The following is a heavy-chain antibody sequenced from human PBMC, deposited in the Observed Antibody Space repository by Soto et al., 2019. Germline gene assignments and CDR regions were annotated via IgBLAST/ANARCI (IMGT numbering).Heavy chain of an antibody. CDR1: GGSISSYY. CDR2: IYYSGST. Sequence: PSETLSLTCTVSGGSISSYYWSWIRQPPGKGLEWIGYIYYSGSTNYNPSLKSRVTISADKSISTAYLQWSSLKASDTAMYYCARRVHSNSPGGGMDVWGQGTTVTVSS. V-gene: IGHV4-59*12. J-gene: IGHJ6*02. CDR3: ARRVHSNSPGGGMDV. D-gene: IGHD2-2*01.